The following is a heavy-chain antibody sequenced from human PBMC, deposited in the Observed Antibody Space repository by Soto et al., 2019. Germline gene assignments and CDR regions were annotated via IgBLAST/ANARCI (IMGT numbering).Heavy chain of an antibody. D-gene: IGHD3-10*01. V-gene: IGHV4-34*01. CDR3: ARGGLGLVRGVLSPFDP. CDR2: INHSGST. J-gene: IGHJ5*02. CDR1: GGSFSGYY. Sequence: QVQLQQWGAGLLKPSETLSLTCAVYGGSFSGYYWSWIRQPPGKGLEWIGEINHSGSTNYNPSLKSRATISVDTSKNQFSLKLSSVTAADTAVYYCARGGLGLVRGVLSPFDPWGQGTLVTVSS.